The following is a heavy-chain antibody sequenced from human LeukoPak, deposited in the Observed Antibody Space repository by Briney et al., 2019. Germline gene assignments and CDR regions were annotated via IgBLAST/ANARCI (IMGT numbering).Heavy chain of an antibody. CDR2: INPSGGST. D-gene: IGHD6-13*01. CDR1: GYTFTSYY. CDR3: AREPAAAGTLDY. V-gene: IGHV1-46*01. J-gene: IGHJ4*02. Sequence: GASVKVSCKASGYTFTSYYMHWVRQAPGQGLEWMGIINPSGGSTSYAQKFQGRVTMTRDTSTSTAYMELRSLRSDDTAVYYCAREPAAAGTLDYWGQGTLVTVSS.